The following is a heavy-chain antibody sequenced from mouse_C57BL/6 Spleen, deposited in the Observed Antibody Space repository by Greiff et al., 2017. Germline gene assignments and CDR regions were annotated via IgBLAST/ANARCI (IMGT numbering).Heavy chain of an antibody. J-gene: IGHJ3*01. V-gene: IGHV1-22*01. CDR2: LNPNNGGT. D-gene: IGHD1-1*01. CDR1: GYTFTDYN. CDR3: ARNPYYCGSSSFAY. Sequence: VQLQQSGPELVKPGASVKMSCKASGYTFTDYNMHWVKQSHGKSLEWIGYLNPNNGGTSYNQKFKGTATLTVNKSSSTAYMALRSLTSEDSAVYYCARNPYYCGSSSFAYWGQGTLVTVSA.